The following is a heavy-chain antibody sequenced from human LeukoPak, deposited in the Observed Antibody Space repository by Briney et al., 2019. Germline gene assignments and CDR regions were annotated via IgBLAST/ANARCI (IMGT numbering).Heavy chain of an antibody. CDR2: INAGNGNT. J-gene: IGHJ4*02. D-gene: IGHD6-13*01. Sequence: ASVKVSCKASGYTFTSYAMHWVRQAPGQRLEWMGWINAGNGNTKYSQKFQGRVTITRDTSASTAYMELSSLRSEDTAVYYCARDAEAAAGTLGYWGQGTLVTVSS. CDR3: ARDAEAAAGTLGY. CDR1: GYTFTSYA. V-gene: IGHV1-3*01.